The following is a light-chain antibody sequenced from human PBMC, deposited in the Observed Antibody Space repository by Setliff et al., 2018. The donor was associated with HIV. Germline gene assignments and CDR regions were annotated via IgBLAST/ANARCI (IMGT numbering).Light chain of an antibody. Sequence: QSALTQPASVSGSPGQSITLSCTGTRSDVGSYNLVSWFQQHPGKAPKLIIYEVSKRPSGVSSRFSGSKSGNTASLTISGLQAEDEADYYCCSYAGRYTPYVFGTGTQLTVL. CDR1: RSDVGSYNL. V-gene: IGLV2-23*02. J-gene: IGLJ1*01. CDR2: EVS. CDR3: CSYAGRYTPYV.